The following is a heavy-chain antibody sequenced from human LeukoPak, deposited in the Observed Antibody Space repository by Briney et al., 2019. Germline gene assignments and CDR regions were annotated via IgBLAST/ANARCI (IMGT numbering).Heavy chain of an antibody. V-gene: IGHV1-69*05. CDR3: ASELDY. Sequence: ASVKVSCKASGYTFTSYGISWVRQAPGQGLEWMGGIIPIFGTANYAQKFQGRVTITTDESTSTAYMELSSLRSEDTAVYYCASELDYWGQGALVTVSS. J-gene: IGHJ4*02. CDR1: GYTFTSYG. CDR2: IIPIFGTA.